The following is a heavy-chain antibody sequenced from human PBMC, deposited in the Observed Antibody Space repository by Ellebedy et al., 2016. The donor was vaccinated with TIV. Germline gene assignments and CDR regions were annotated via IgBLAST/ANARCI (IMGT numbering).Heavy chain of an antibody. D-gene: IGHD6-13*01. J-gene: IGHJ3*02. V-gene: IGHV5-51*01. CDR3: ARHLAAAGTGDI. CDR1: GYSFTSYW. Sequence: GESLKISXKGSGYSFTSYWIGWVRQMPGKGLEWMGIIYPGDSDTRYSPSFQGQVTISADRSISTVYLQWSSLKASDTAMYYCARHLAAAGTGDIWGQGTMVTVSS. CDR2: IYPGDSDT.